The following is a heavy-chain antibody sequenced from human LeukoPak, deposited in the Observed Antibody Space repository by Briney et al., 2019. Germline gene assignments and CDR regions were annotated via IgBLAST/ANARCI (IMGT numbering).Heavy chain of an antibody. CDR2: INWNGGST. Sequence: GGSLRLSCAASGFTFDDYGMSWVRQAPGKGLEWVSSINWNGGSTGYADSVKGRFTISRDNAKNSLYLQMNSLTAEDTALYYCARGDINTRTGDYWGQGTLVTVSS. D-gene: IGHD1-14*01. CDR1: GFTFDDYG. CDR3: ARGDINTRTGDY. J-gene: IGHJ4*02. V-gene: IGHV3-20*04.